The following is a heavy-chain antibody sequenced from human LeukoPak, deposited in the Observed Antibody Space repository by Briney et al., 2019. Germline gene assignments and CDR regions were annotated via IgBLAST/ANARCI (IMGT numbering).Heavy chain of an antibody. CDR3: AKDGGSLYNWFDP. CDR1: GFTFSRYA. J-gene: IGHJ5*02. D-gene: IGHD3-16*01. V-gene: IGHV3-23*01. Sequence: QPGGYLRLSCAASGFTFSRYAMSWVRQASGKGLEWVSTISGSGGSTYYADSVQGGFTISRDNSKNTLFLQMNSLRAEDTAVYYCAKDGGSLYNWFDPWGQGTLVTVSS. CDR2: ISGSGGST.